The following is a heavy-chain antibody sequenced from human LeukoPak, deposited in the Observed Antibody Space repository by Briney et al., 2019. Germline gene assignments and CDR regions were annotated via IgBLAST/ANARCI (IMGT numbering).Heavy chain of an antibody. Sequence: GGSLRLSCAASGFTFSSAWMNWVRQAPGKGLEWVGRIKSKADGGISDYAEPVKGRFTFSRDDSKNTLYLLMNGLKTEDTAVYYCTTTYHYDSSPGSFDYWGQGTLVTVSS. CDR2: IKSKADGGIS. CDR1: GFTFSSAW. D-gene: IGHD3-22*01. V-gene: IGHV3-15*07. CDR3: TTTYHYDSSPGSFDY. J-gene: IGHJ4*02.